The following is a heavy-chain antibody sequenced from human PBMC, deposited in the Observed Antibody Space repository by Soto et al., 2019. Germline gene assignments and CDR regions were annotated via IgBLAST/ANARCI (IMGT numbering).Heavy chain of an antibody. D-gene: IGHD3-3*01. CDR1: GYTFTSYA. J-gene: IGHJ4*02. V-gene: IGHV1-3*01. CDR2: INAGNGDT. Sequence: GSVKVSFKASGYTFTSYAIHLVRQAPGESPEWMGWINAGNGDTNYSEKLQGRLTMTRDTSASTAYMDLSNLKSEDTAVYYCARTYQIFGVLISFYYDYWGQGALVTVSS. CDR3: ARTYQIFGVLISFYYDY.